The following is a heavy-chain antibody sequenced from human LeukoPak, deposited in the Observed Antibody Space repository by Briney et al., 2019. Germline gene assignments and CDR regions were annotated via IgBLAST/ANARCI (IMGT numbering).Heavy chain of an antibody. CDR1: GFTFSSYA. J-gene: IGHJ4*02. Sequence: GGSLRLSCAASGFTFSSYAMSWVRQAPGKGLEWVSVISGSGGSTNYADSVKGRFTISRDNSKNTLYLQMNSLRAEDTAVYYYGVYSSSWHDYWGQGTLVTVSS. CDR3: GVYSSSWHDY. CDR2: ISGSGGST. V-gene: IGHV3-23*01. D-gene: IGHD6-13*01.